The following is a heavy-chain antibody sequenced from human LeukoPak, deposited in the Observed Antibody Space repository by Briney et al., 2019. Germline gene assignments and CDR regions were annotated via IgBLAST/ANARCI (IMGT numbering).Heavy chain of an antibody. D-gene: IGHD3-22*01. CDR3: ATEYYDSSGYFQDY. V-gene: IGHV3-20*04. CDR1: GFTFDDYG. Sequence: PGGSLRLSCAASGFTFDDYGMTWVRQAPGKGLEWVSGINWNGGSIHYADSVKGRFTISRDNDKNSLYLQMNSLRAEDTAVYYCATEYYDSSGYFQDYWGQGTLVTVSS. CDR2: INWNGGSI. J-gene: IGHJ4*02.